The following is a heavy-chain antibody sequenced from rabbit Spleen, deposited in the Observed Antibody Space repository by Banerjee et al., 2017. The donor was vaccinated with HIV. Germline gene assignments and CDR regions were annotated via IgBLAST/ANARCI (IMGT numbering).Heavy chain of an antibody. Sequence: QSLEESGGDLVKPGASLTLTCTASGVSFSISSYMCWVRQAPGKGLEWIACIDAGSSAFTYFATWAKGRFTISKTSSTTVTLQMTRLTAADTATYFCARDTSSSFSSYGMDLWGPGPLVPVS. CDR3: ARDTSSSFSSYGMDL. V-gene: IGHV1S40*01. CDR1: GVSFSISSY. CDR2: IDAGSSAFT. J-gene: IGHJ6*01. D-gene: IGHD1-1*01.